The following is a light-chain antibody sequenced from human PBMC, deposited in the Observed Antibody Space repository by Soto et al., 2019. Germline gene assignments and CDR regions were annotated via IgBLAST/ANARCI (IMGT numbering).Light chain of an antibody. CDR3: CSYAGSYTWV. J-gene: IGLJ1*01. CDR1: SRDVGAYKY. V-gene: IGLV2-11*01. CDR2: DVT. Sequence: QSALNQARSGSGVPGQAVTIFCTGTSRDVGAYKYVSWYQHYPGEAPKVMIYDVTQRPSGVPDRFSGTKSGNTASLTISGLQAEDEADYYCCSYAGSYTWVFGSGTKVTVL.